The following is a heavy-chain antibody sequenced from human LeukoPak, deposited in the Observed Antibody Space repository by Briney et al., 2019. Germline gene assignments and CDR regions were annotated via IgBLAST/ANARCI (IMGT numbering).Heavy chain of an antibody. D-gene: IGHD3-22*01. V-gene: IGHV3-30*02. CDR1: VFTFSSYG. CDR2: IRYDGSYR. Sequence: GGSLRLSCAASVFTFSSYGIHWVRQAPGKGLEWVAFIRYDGSYRYYADSVKGRFTISRDNSKNTLYLQMNSLRAEDTAVYYCARNYYDSSDYWGQGTLVTVSS. CDR3: ARNYYDSSDY. J-gene: IGHJ4*02.